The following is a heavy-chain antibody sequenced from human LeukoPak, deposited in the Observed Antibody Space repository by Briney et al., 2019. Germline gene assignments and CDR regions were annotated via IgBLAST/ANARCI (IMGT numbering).Heavy chain of an antibody. CDR1: GFTFRSYA. V-gene: IGHV3-23*01. CDR2: ISGSGGST. J-gene: IGHJ4*02. CDR3: ARDRVEYYFDY. Sequence: GGSLRLSXAASGFTFRSYAMSWVRQAPGKGLEWVSAISGSGGSTYYADSVKGRFTISRDNSKNTLYLQMNSLRAEDTAVYYCARDRVEYYFDYWGQGTLVTVSS. D-gene: IGHD3-10*01.